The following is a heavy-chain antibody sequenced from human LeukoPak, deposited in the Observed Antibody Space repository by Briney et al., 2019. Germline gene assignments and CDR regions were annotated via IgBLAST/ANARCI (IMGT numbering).Heavy chain of an antibody. CDR2: INAGNGNT. V-gene: IGHV1-3*01. CDR1: GYTFTSYA. CDR3: ARVKAAAAGTNYFDY. J-gene: IGHJ4*02. Sequence: ASVKVSCKASGYTFTSYAMHWVRQAPGQRLEWMGWINAGNGNTKYSQKFQGRVTITRDTSASTAYMELSSLRSEDTAVYYCARVKAAAAGTNYFDYWGQGTLVTVSS. D-gene: IGHD6-13*01.